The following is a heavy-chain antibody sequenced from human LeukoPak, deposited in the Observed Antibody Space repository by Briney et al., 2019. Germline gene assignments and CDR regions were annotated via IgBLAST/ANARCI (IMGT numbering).Heavy chain of an antibody. V-gene: IGHV3-21*01. CDR1: GLTFSSYS. Sequence: PGGSLRLSCAASGLTFSSYSMNWVRQAPGKGLEWVSSISSSSYIYYADSVKGRFTISRDNAKNSLYLQMNSLRAEDTAVYYCARSDTSGAFDIWGQGTMVTVSS. J-gene: IGHJ3*02. D-gene: IGHD3-10*01. CDR3: ARSDTSGAFDI. CDR2: ISSSSYI.